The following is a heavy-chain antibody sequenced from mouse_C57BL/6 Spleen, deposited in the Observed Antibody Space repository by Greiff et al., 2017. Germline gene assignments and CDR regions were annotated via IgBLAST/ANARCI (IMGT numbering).Heavy chain of an antibody. V-gene: IGHV5-17*01. J-gene: IGHJ4*01. CDR3: ARIELLRFYAMDY. D-gene: IGHD1-1*01. Sequence: EVKVVESGGGLVKPGGSLKLSCAASGFTFSDYGMHWVRQAPEKGLEWVAYISSGSSTIYYADTVKGRFTISRDNAKNTLFLQMTSLRSEDTAMYYCARIELLRFYAMDYWGQGTSVTVSS. CDR1: GFTFSDYG. CDR2: ISSGSSTI.